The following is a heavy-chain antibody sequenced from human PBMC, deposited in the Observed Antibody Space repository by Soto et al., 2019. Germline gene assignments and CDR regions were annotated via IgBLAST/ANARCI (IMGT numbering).Heavy chain of an antibody. J-gene: IGHJ4*02. D-gene: IGHD3-22*01. CDR2: IYHSGST. CDR3: ARVNDYYDSSGYDY. V-gene: IGHV4-4*02. Sequence: SETLSLTCAVSGGSISSSNWWSWVRQPPGKGLEWIGEIYHSGSTNYNPSLKSRVTISVDKSKNQFSLKLSSVTASDTAVYYCARVNDYYDSSGYDYWGQGTLVTVSS. CDR1: GGSISSSNW.